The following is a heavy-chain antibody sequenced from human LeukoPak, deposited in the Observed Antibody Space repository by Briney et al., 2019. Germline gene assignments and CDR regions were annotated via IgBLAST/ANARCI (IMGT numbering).Heavy chain of an antibody. CDR2: ISYDGSNK. CDR1: GFTFSSYA. V-gene: IGHV3-30*04. CDR3: ARDQSVAGTLDY. J-gene: IGHJ4*02. D-gene: IGHD6-19*01. Sequence: SAGSLRLSCAASGFTFSSYAMHWVRQAPGKGLEWVAVISYDGSNKYYADSVKGRFTISRDNSKNTLYMQMNSPRAEDTSVYYCARDQSVAGTLDYWGQGTLVTVSS.